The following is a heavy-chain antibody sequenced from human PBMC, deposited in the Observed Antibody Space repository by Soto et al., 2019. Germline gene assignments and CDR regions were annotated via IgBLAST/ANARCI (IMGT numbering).Heavy chain of an antibody. V-gene: IGHV3-23*01. CDR2: ITGSGYYT. CDR3: GKAPNRDYFGAFDF. J-gene: IGHJ3*01. Sequence: EVQMLESGGGLVQPGGSLRLSCAASGFTFSSYALTWVRQAPGKGLEWVSSITGSGYYTRYTDSVKGRFTITRDNAKSTLFVQMKSLRADETGIYYCGKAPNRDYFGAFDFWGQGTMVTVSS. D-gene: IGHD1-7*01. CDR1: GFTFSSYA.